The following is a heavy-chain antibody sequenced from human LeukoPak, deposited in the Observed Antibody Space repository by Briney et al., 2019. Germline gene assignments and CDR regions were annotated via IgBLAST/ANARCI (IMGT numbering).Heavy chain of an antibody. Sequence: PSETLSLTCTVSGGSISSYYWSWIRQPPGKGLEWIGYIYYSGSTNYNPSLKSRVTISVDTSKNQFSLKLSSVTAADTAVYYCARDAARYFDYWGQGTLVTVSS. CDR1: GGSISSYY. CDR2: IYYSGST. CDR3: ARDAARYFDY. V-gene: IGHV4-59*12. J-gene: IGHJ4*02. D-gene: IGHD6-6*01.